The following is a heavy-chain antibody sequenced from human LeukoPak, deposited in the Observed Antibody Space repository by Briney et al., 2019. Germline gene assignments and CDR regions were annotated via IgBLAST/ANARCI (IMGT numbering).Heavy chain of an antibody. CDR2: ISYDGSNK. V-gene: IGHV3-30*18. CDR1: GFTFSNIG. CDR3: AKDLGDYYDSSGYSPLDS. D-gene: IGHD3-22*01. Sequence: QAGGSLRLSCAASGFTFSNIGVHWVRQAPGKGLEWVAGISYDGSNKYYVDSVKGRFTVSRDNSKNTLYLQMNSLRAEDTAVYYCAKDLGDYYDSSGYSPLDSLGQGTLVTVSS. J-gene: IGHJ4*02.